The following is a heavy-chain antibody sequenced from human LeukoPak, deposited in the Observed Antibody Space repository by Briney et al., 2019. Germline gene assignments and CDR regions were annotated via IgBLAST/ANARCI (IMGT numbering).Heavy chain of an antibody. CDR3: ARGVGYSSSWYNWFDP. CDR2: IYYSGST. CDR1: GGSISSYY. J-gene: IGHJ5*02. Sequence: SETLSLTCTVSGGSISSYYWSWIRQPPGKGLEWIGYIYYSGSTNYNPSLKSRVTISVDTSKNQFSLKLSSVTAADTAVYYCARGVGYSSSWYNWFDPWGQGTLVTVSS. V-gene: IGHV4-59*12. D-gene: IGHD6-13*01.